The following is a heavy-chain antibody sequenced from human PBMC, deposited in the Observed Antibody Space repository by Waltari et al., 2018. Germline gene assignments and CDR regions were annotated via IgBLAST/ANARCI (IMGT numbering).Heavy chain of an antibody. J-gene: IGHJ4*02. CDR3: ARDPLAYPLDY. Sequence: QVQLVQDGAAVKKPGASVKVSCKASGYTFTGYYMQWGRQAPGQGLEGMGRINPNMGGTNDAQKFQGRVTMTRDTAISTAYMELSRLRSDATAVYYCARDPLAYPLDYWGQGTLVTVSS. CDR1: GYTFTGYY. V-gene: IGHV1-2*06. CDR2: INPNMGGT.